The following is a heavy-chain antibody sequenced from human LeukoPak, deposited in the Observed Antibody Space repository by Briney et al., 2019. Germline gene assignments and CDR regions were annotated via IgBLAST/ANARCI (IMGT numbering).Heavy chain of an antibody. CDR1: GFTFDDYA. J-gene: IGHJ4*02. CDR3: AKGGVAAAGFPFDY. V-gene: IGHV3-23*01. D-gene: IGHD6-13*01. CDR2: ISGSGGST. Sequence: GRSLRLSCAASGFTFDDYAMHWVRQAPGKGLEWVSGISGSGGSTYYADSVKGRFTISRDNSKNTLYLQMNSLRAEDTAVYYCAKGGVAAAGFPFDYWGQGTLVTVSS.